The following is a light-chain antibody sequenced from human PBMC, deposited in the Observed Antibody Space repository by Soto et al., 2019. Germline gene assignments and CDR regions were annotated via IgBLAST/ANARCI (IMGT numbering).Light chain of an antibody. CDR1: QSIGTW. V-gene: IGKV1-5*01. CDR3: QQYATYAPST. J-gene: IGKJ1*01. CDR2: DAS. Sequence: SPSTLSASVGDRITITCRASQSIGTWLAWYQHRPGEGPKLLIHDASSLESGVPSRFSGSGSATEFSLTISSLESGDSGTYHCQQYATYAPSTFGQGTKVDIK.